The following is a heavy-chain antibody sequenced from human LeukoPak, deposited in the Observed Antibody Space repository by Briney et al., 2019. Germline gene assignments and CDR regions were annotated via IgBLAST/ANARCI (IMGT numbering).Heavy chain of an antibody. CDR2: MNPNSGNT. V-gene: IGHV1-8*02. Sequence: ASVKVSCKASGYTFTSYDINWVRQATGQGLEWMGWMNPNSGNTGYAQKFQGRVTMTEDTSTDTAYMELSSLRSEDTAVYYCATDPKIVGATTDDAFDIWGQGTMVTVSS. CDR3: ATDPKIVGATTDDAFDI. D-gene: IGHD1-26*01. CDR1: GYTFTSYD. J-gene: IGHJ3*02.